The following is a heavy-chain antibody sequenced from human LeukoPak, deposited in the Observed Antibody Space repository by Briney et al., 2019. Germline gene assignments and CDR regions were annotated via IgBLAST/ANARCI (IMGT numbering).Heavy chain of an antibody. CDR1: GFTFSSYS. Sequence: GGSLRLSCAASGFTFSSYSMNWVRQAPGKGLEWVSYISSSSSTIYYADSVKGRFTISRDNAKNSLYLQMNSLRVEDTAVYYCARAWGYSDYDYYFDYWGQGTLVTVSS. V-gene: IGHV3-48*01. CDR2: ISSSSSTI. J-gene: IGHJ4*02. D-gene: IGHD5-12*01. CDR3: ARAWGYSDYDYYFDY.